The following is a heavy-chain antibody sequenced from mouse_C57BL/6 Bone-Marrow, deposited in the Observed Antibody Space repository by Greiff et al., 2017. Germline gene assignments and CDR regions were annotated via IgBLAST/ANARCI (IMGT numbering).Heavy chain of an antibody. CDR2: INPSSGYT. D-gene: IGHD2-4*01. CDR1: GYTFTSYT. CDR3: ASYDYDGSWFAY. V-gene: IGHV1-4*01. J-gene: IGHJ3*01. Sequence: QVQLKQSGAELARPGASVQMSCKASGYTFTSYTMHWVKQRPGQGLEWIGYINPSSGYTKYNQKFKDKATLTADKSSSTAYMQLSSLTSEDSAVYYCASYDYDGSWFAYWGQGTLGTVSA.